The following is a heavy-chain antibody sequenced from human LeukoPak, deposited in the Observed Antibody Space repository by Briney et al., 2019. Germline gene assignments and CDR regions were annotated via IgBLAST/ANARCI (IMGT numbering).Heavy chain of an antibody. J-gene: IGHJ4*02. D-gene: IGHD5-18*01. CDR2: ISYDGSNK. V-gene: IGHV3-30*03. Sequence: HAGGSLRLSCAASGFTFSSYGMHWVRQAPGKGLEWVAVISYDGSNKYYADSVKGRFTISRDNSKNTLYLQMNSLRAEDTAVYYCARPHVDTAMVDYWGQGTLVTVSS. CDR1: GFTFSSYG. CDR3: ARPHVDTAMVDY.